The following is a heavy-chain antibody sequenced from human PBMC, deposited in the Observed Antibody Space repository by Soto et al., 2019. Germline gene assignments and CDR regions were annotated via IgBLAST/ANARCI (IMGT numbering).Heavy chain of an antibody. CDR3: AREDDGGDSSDV. CDR2: IHHSGAI. V-gene: IGHV4-30-4*08. D-gene: IGHD2-21*02. J-gene: IGHJ6*02. Sequence: SETLSLTCTVSGGSINSDYYHWTWIRQSPGKGLEWIGYIHHSGAILYNPSFKSRLAISVDTSKNQFSLHLSSVTDTDTAVYFCAREDDGGDSSDVWGQGTTVTVSS. CDR1: GGSINSDYYH.